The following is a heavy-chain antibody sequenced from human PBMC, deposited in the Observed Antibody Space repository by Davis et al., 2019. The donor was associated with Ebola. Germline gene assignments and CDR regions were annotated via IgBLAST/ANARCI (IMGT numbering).Heavy chain of an antibody. D-gene: IGHD3-10*01. CDR3: ARVRLLWFGELLYHPAEIDY. J-gene: IGHJ4*02. CDR2: IIPIFGTA. CDR1: GGTFSSYA. V-gene: IGHV1-69*13. Sequence: AASVTVSCKASGGTFSSYAISWVRQAPGQGLEWMGGIIPIFGTANYAQKFQGRVTITADESTSTAYMELSSLRSEDTAVYYCARVRLLWFGELLYHPAEIDYWGQGTLVTVSS.